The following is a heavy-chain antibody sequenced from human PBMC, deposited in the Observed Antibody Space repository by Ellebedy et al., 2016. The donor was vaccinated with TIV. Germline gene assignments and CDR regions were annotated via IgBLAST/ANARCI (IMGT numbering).Heavy chain of an antibody. CDR3: ATARGGGDFDWLPLDFDY. V-gene: IGHV1-24*01. CDR2: FDPEDGET. Sequence: AASVKVSCKVSGYTLTELSMHWVRQAPGKGLEWMGGFDPEDGETIYAQKFQGRVTMPEDTSTDTAYMELSSLRSEDTDVYYCATARGGGDFDWLPLDFDYWGQGTLVTVSS. CDR1: GYTLTELS. J-gene: IGHJ4*02. D-gene: IGHD3-9*01.